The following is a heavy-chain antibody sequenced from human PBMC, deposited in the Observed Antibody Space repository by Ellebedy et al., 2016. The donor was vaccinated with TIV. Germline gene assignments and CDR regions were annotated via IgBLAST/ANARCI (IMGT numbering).Heavy chain of an antibody. Sequence: GGSLRLSCAASGFTVSSNYMSWVRQAPGKGLAWVSVIYSGGSTYYADSVKGRFTISRDNSKNTVYLQMNSLRAEDTAVYYCARVVSSGWSPIDYWGQGTLVTVSS. J-gene: IGHJ4*02. CDR2: IYSGGST. D-gene: IGHD6-19*01. CDR1: GFTVSSNY. V-gene: IGHV3-53*01. CDR3: ARVVSSGWSPIDY.